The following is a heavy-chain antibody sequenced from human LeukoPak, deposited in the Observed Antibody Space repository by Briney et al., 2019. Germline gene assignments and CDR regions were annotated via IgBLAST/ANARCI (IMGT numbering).Heavy chain of an antibody. CDR3: AKGAEIDH. Sequence: GGSLILSCAAPGFNFNNFAMSWVRQAPGKGPEWLSAMTGPADTTYYAESVKGRFTISRDYSKSMVYLQMNSLRVEDTAIYYCAKGAEIDHWGQGTLVTVSS. CDR2: MTGPADTT. J-gene: IGHJ4*02. V-gene: IGHV3-23*01. CDR1: GFNFNNFA.